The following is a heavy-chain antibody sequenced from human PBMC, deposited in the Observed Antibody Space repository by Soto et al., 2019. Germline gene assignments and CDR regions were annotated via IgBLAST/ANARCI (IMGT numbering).Heavy chain of an antibody. CDR1: GGSISSYY. CDR2: IYYSGST. V-gene: IGHV4-59*01. D-gene: IGHD6-6*01. Sequence: QVQLQESGPGLVKPSETLSLTCTVSGGSISSYYWSWVRQPPGKGLEWIGYIYYSGSTNYNPSLKSRVTISVDTSKNQFSLTLSSVTAADTAVYYCASRPAARPSYYYGMDVWGQGTTVTVSS. CDR3: ASRPAARPSYYYGMDV. J-gene: IGHJ6*02.